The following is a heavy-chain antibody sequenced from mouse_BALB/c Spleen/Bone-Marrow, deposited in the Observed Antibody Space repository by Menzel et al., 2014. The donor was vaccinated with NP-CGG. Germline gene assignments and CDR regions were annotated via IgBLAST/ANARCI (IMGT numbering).Heavy chain of an antibody. CDR3: ARSHFYDNYFDY. CDR2: VCTGGTII. V-gene: IGHV5-17*02. D-gene: IGHD2-3*01. Sequence: EVQLVESGGGLVQPGGSRKLSCAASGFTFSNFGMHWFRQSPEKGLEWVAFVCTGGTIIYYSDTMKGRFTITRDKPEDTLILQMATLSSMHTAKYTSARSHFYDNYFDYWGQGTTLTVSA. CDR1: GFTFSNFG. J-gene: IGHJ2*01.